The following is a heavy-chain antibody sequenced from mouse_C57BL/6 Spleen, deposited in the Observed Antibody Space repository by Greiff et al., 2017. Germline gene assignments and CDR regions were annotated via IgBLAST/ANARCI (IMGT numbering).Heavy chain of an antibody. J-gene: IGHJ3*01. CDR3: AREGTAQATIFAY. V-gene: IGHV1-55*01. Sequence: QVQLQQPGAELVKPGASVKISCKASGYAFTSSWITWVKQRPGQGLEWIGGIYPGSGSTNYNGKFKSKATLTVDTSSSTAYMQLSSLTSEDSAVYDRAREGTAQATIFAYWGQGTLVTVSA. D-gene: IGHD3-2*02. CDR1: GYAFTSSW. CDR2: IYPGSGST.